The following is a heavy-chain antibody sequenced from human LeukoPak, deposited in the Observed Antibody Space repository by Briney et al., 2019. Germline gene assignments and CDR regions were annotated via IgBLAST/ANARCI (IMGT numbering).Heavy chain of an antibody. J-gene: IGHJ4*02. V-gene: IGHV3-7*03. CDR2: IKQDGSEK. D-gene: IGHD5-24*01. CDR1: GFMFSSYW. Sequence: GGSLRLSCAASGFMFSSYWMTWVRQAPGKGLEWVANIKQDGSEKYYMSSVRGRFTISRDNVKNSLYLQMNNVRAEDTAVYYCAREEVRSFDNWGQGTLVTVSS. CDR3: AREEVRSFDN.